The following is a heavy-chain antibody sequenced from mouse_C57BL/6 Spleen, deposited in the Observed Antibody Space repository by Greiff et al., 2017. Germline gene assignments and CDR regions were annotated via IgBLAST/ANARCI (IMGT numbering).Heavy chain of an antibody. Sequence: VQLQQPGAELVMPGASVKLSCKASGYTFTSYWMHWVKQRPGQGLEWIGEIDPSDSYTNYNQKFKGKSTLTVDKSSSTAYMQLSSLTSEDSAVYYCARGTTVVDYYAMDYWGQGTSVTVSS. CDR2: IDPSDSYT. CDR3: ARGTTVVDYYAMDY. J-gene: IGHJ4*01. V-gene: IGHV1-69*01. D-gene: IGHD1-1*01. CDR1: GYTFTSYW.